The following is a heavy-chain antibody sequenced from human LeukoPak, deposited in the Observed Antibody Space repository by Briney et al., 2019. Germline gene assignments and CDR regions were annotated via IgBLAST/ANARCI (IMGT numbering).Heavy chain of an antibody. J-gene: IGHJ4*02. CDR1: GFTFDDYA. V-gene: IGHV3-9*01. Sequence: PGRSLRLSCAASGFTFDDYAMHWVRQAPGKGLEWVSGISWNSGSIGYADSVKGRFTISRGNAKNSLYLQMNSLRAEDTALYYCAKVAGSGDYFDYWGQGTLVTVSS. CDR3: AKVAGSGDYFDY. CDR2: ISWNSGSI. D-gene: IGHD3-10*01.